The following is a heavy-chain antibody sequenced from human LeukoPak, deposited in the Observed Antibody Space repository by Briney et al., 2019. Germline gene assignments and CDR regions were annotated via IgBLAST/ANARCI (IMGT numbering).Heavy chain of an antibody. Sequence: GGSLRLSCAASGFTFNSYAMSWVRQAPGKGLEWVSAISGSGGSTYYADSVKGRFTISRDNSKNTLYLQMNSLRAEDTAVYYCAKHAIVVVPAAHNWFDPWGQGTLVTVSS. J-gene: IGHJ5*02. CDR3: AKHAIVVVPAAHNWFDP. D-gene: IGHD2-2*01. V-gene: IGHV3-23*01. CDR1: GFTFNSYA. CDR2: ISGSGGST.